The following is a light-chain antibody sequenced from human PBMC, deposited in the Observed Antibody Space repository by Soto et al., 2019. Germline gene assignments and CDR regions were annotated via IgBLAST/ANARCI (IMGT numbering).Light chain of an antibody. CDR1: QSLLHTSGDNY. CDR2: MGS. Sequence: EIVMTQSPLSLSVTPGEPASISCRSSQSLLHTSGDNYLDWYLQRPGQSPQLXIYMGSNRASGVSERFRDSGSGTRFTLRISRVEAEDVGLYYCMQAQQIPRTFGQGTKVDIK. V-gene: IGKV2-28*01. CDR3: MQAQQIPRT. J-gene: IGKJ1*01.